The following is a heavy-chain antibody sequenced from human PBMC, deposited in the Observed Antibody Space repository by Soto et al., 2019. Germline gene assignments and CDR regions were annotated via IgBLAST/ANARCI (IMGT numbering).Heavy chain of an antibody. D-gene: IGHD5-12*01. J-gene: IGHJ4*02. CDR3: ARPRGPRGYDLIDY. Sequence: EVQVVESGGGLVKPGGSLRLACAASGFPFNDYSWNWVRQAPGKGLEWVASINPSSDSVYYADSVKGRFTISRDKAKNTLYLQMNRLRAEDTAVYYCARPRGPRGYDLIDYWGQGTLVTVSS. V-gene: IGHV3-21*02. CDR1: GFPFNDYS. CDR2: INPSSDSV.